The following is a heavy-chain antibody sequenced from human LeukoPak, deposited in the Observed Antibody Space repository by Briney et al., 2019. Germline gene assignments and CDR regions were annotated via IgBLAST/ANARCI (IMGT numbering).Heavy chain of an antibody. J-gene: IGHJ4*02. Sequence: PGGSLRLSCAASGFTFNNSGMHWVRQAPGKGLEWVAVIWFDGNNKDSADSVKGRFTISRDNSKNTLYLQMNSLRAEDTAVYYCARDRRGYCSGTSCYGIDYWGQGTLVTVSS. D-gene: IGHD2-2*01. CDR1: GFTFNNSG. CDR2: IWFDGNNK. V-gene: IGHV3-33*01. CDR3: ARDRRGYCSGTSCYGIDY.